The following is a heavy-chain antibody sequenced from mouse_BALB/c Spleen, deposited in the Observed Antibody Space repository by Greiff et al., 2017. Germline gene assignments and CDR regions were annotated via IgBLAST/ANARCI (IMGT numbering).Heavy chain of an antibody. V-gene: IGHV5-9-4*01. D-gene: IGHD2-2*01. CDR2: ISSGGSYT. Sequence: EVKLMESGGGLVKPGGSLKLSCAASGFTFSSYAMSWVRQSPEKRLEWVAEISSGGSYTYYPDTVTGRFTISRDNAKNTLYLEMSSLRSEDTAMYYCAREGERLRRGFAYWGQGTLVTVSA. CDR3: AREGERLRRGFAY. J-gene: IGHJ3*01. CDR1: GFTFSSYA.